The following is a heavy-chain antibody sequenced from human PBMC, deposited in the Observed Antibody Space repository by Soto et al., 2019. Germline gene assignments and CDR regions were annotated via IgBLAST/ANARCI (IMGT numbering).Heavy chain of an antibody. Sequence: QVQLVESGGGVVQPGRSLRVSCAASGFTLSSYAMHWVRQAPGKGLEWVAVISYDGSNKYYADSVKGRFTISRDSSKNTLYLQVNSLRAQDTAVYYCTRGRYGDYSFVGGAYYNGMDVWGHGTTVTVSS. CDR1: GFTLSSYA. CDR2: ISYDGSNK. J-gene: IGHJ6*02. D-gene: IGHD4-17*01. V-gene: IGHV3-30-3*01. CDR3: TRGRYGDYSFVGGAYYNGMDV.